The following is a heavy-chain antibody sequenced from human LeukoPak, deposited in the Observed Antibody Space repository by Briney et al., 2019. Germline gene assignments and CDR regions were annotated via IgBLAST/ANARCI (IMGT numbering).Heavy chain of an antibody. J-gene: IGHJ4*02. Sequence: ASVKVSCKASGYTFTSYDINWVRQATGQGLEWMGWMNPNSGNTGYAQKFQGRVTMTRNTSISTAYMELSSLRSEDTAVYYCARDGDYYGSGNFDYWGQGTLVTVSS. CDR2: MNPNSGNT. CDR3: ARDGDYYGSGNFDY. CDR1: GYTFTSYD. D-gene: IGHD3-10*01. V-gene: IGHV1-8*01.